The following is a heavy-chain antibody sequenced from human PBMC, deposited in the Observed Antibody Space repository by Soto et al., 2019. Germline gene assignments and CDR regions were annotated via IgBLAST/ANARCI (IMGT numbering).Heavy chain of an antibody. CDR2: MYSGGGT. V-gene: IGHV3-66*01. J-gene: IGHJ6*04. CDR3: ARDPGVNWA. Sequence: GGSMILSCAGSGFTVSNNYMTWVRQAPGKGLEWVSNMYSGGGTYYTDSVKGRFTISRDSSTNTLYLQMDNVRAEDTAVYYCARDPGVNWAWGKGTTVTVSS. D-gene: IGHD2-8*01. CDR1: GFTVSNNY.